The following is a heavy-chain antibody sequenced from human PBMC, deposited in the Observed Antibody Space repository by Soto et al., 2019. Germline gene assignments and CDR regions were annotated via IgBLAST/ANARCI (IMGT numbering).Heavy chain of an antibody. V-gene: IGHV4-59*12. CDR2: VYYSGNT. CDR3: ARGLRTHNYFDS. CDR1: GGSLSSYY. Sequence: SETLSLTCTVSGGSLSSYYWTWIRQPPGKGLEWIGYVYYSGNTNYNPSLKSRVTISVDTSKNQFSLKLGSVSAADTALYYCARGLRTHNYFDSWSQGTLVTVS. J-gene: IGHJ4*02.